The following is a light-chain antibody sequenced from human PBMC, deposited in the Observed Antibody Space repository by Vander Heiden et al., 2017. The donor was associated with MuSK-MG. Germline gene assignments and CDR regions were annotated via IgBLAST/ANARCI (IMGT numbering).Light chain of an antibody. J-gene: IGKJ2*01. Sequence: DIQMTQSPSSLSASVGDRVTITCRASQSISSYLNWYQQKPGKAPKLLIYAASSLHWGVPSRSSGSGYGTGFTRTISIRQPEAFASYTCQCIDSNPPLTFGQGTKMEIK. V-gene: IGKV1-39*01. CDR3: QCIDSNPPLT. CDR1: QSISSY. CDR2: AAS.